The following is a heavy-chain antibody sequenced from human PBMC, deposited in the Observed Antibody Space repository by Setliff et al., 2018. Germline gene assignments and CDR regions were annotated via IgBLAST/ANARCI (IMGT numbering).Heavy chain of an antibody. CDR2: ISYIERP. Sequence: SETLSLTCSVSGGSLTSHYWTWIRQPPGKGLEWIGVISYIERPHYNPSLQSRVTIAMETSNNQVSLTLTSVTAVDSAMYYCARFCGGGSCPDYWGQGALVTVSS. CDR3: ARFCGGGSCPDY. V-gene: IGHV4-59*11. J-gene: IGHJ4*02. D-gene: IGHD2-15*01. CDR1: GGSLTSHY.